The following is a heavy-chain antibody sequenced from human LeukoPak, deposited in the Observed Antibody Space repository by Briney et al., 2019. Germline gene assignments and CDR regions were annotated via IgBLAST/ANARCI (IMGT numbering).Heavy chain of an antibody. CDR2: ISGSGTST. D-gene: IGHD3-22*01. CDR1: GFTFSNYA. Sequence: GGSLRLSCAASGFTFSNYAMSWVRQAPGKGLEWVSGISGSGTSTYYADSVMGRFTISRDNSKNTLYLQMNSLRAEDTAVYYCAGRNYYDSSGYYYYYFDYWGQGILVTVSS. CDR3: AGRNYYDSSGYYYYYFDY. J-gene: IGHJ4*02. V-gene: IGHV3-23*01.